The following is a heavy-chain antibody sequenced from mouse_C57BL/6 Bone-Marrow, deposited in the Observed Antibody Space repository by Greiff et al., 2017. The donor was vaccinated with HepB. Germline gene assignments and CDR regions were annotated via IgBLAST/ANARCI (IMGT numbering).Heavy chain of an antibody. D-gene: IGHD2-1*01. CDR2: IHPNSGST. Sequence: VQLKQPGAELVKPGASVKLSCKASGYTFTSYWMHWVKQRPGQGLEWIGMIHPNSGSTNYNEKFKSKATLTVDKSSSTAYMQLSSLTSEDSAVYYCARGNYGNFPWFAYWGQGTLVTVSA. J-gene: IGHJ3*01. CDR3: ARGNYGNFPWFAY. CDR1: GYTFTSYW. V-gene: IGHV1-64*01.